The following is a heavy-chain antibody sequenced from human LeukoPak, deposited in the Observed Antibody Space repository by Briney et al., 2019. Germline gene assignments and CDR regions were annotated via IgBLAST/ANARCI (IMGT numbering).Heavy chain of an antibody. CDR2: IYHSGST. CDR1: GGSISSGGYS. Sequence: SETLSLTCAVSGGSISSGGYSWSWIRQPPGTGLEWIGYIYHSGSTYYNPSLKSRVTISVDRSKNQFSLKLSSVTAADTAVCYCARTAMAHFDYWGQGTLVTVSS. D-gene: IGHD5-18*01. J-gene: IGHJ4*02. CDR3: ARTAMAHFDY. V-gene: IGHV4-30-2*01.